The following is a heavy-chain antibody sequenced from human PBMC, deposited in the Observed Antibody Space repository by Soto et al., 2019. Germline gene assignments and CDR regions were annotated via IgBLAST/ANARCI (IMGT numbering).Heavy chain of an antibody. V-gene: IGHV1-18*01. J-gene: IGHJ4*02. D-gene: IGHD1-26*01. CDR2: INIYNGNT. CDR1: GYTFTNYG. CDR3: ARTLPPIDY. Sequence: HVQLVQSGAEVKKPWASVKVSCKASGYTFTNYGISWVRQAPGQGLEWMGWINIYNGNTKYAHKLQGRVSVTTDTTASTGCSELRSLRSDDTAVFYCARTLPPIDYWDQGTLVTVSS.